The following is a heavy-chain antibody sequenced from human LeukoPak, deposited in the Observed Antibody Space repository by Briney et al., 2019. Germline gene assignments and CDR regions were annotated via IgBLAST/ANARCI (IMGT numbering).Heavy chain of an antibody. V-gene: IGHV3-23*01. CDR2: ISGSGGST. CDR1: GFTFSSYA. D-gene: IGHD4-11*01. J-gene: IGHJ4*02. Sequence: GGSLRLSCAASGFTFSSYAMSWVRQAPGKGLEWVSAISGSGGSTYYADSVKGRFTISRDNSKNTLYLQMNSLRAEDTAVYYCARDSRPNYSTLLPFDYWGQGTLVTVSS. CDR3: ARDSRPNYSTLLPFDY.